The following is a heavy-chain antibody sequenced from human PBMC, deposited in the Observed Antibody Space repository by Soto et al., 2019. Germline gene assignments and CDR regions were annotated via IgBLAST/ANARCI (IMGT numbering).Heavy chain of an antibody. Sequence: PGGSLRLSCAASGFTFSSYAMSWVRQAPGKGLEWVSAISGSGGSTYYADSVKGRFTISRDNSKNTLYLQMNSLRAEDTAVYYCAKGSTMMVPSRADYYFDYWGQGTLVTVSS. D-gene: IGHD3-22*01. CDR1: GFTFSSYA. J-gene: IGHJ4*02. CDR2: ISGSGGST. CDR3: AKGSTMMVPSRADYYFDY. V-gene: IGHV3-23*01.